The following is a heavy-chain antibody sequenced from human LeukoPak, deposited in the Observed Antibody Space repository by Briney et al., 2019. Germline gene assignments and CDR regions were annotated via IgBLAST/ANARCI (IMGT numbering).Heavy chain of an antibody. J-gene: IGHJ5*02. CDR3: ARGATACSGGSCYRNWFDP. CDR1: GGSIRSSSYY. D-gene: IGHD2-15*01. V-gene: IGHV4-39*07. CDR2: IYYSGST. Sequence: SETLSLTCTVSGGSIRSSSYYWGWIRQPPGKGLEWIGSIYYSGSTYYNPSLKSRVTISVDTSKNQFSLKLSSVTAADTAVYYCARGATACSGGSCYRNWFDPWGQGTLVTVSS.